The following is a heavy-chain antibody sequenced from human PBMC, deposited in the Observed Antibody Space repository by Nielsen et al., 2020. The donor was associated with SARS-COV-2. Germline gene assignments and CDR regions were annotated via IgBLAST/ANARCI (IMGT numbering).Heavy chain of an antibody. D-gene: IGHD1-26*01. J-gene: IGHJ3*02. CDR3: ARDSFTWELPGGWAFDI. CDR1: GGSFSSYA. CDR2: IIPILGIA. V-gene: IGHV1-69*04. Sequence: SVKVSCKASGGSFSSYAISWVRQAPGQGLEWMGRIIPILGIANYAQKFQGRVTITADKSTSTAYMELSSLRSEDTAVYYCARDSFTWELPGGWAFDIWGQGTMVTVSS.